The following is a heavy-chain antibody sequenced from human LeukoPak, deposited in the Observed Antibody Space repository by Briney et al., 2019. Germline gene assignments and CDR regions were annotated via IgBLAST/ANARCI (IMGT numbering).Heavy chain of an antibody. J-gene: IGHJ4*02. D-gene: IGHD2-2*02. V-gene: IGHV4-59*11. CDR2: IYYSGST. CDR1: GGSISSHY. CDR3: ARLYCSSTSCYKGLDY. Sequence: SETLSLTCTVSGGSISSHYCSWIRQPPGKGLEWIGYIYYSGSTNYNPSLKSRVTISVDTSKNQFSLKLSSVTAADTAVYYCARLYCSSTSCYKGLDYWGQGTLVTVSS.